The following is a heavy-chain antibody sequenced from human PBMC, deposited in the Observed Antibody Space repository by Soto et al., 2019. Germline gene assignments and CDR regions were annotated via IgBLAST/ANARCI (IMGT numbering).Heavy chain of an antibody. V-gene: IGHV4-34*01. Sequence: LSLTCAVYGGSFSGYYWSGLRQPPGKGLEWIGEINHSGSPNYNPSLKSRVTISVDTSKNQFSLKMTSVTAADTAVYYCATANWSHHYFDPWGQGTLVTVTS. J-gene: IGHJ5*02. CDR3: ATANWSHHYFDP. CDR2: INHSGSP. CDR1: GGSFSGYY. D-gene: IGHD1-1*01.